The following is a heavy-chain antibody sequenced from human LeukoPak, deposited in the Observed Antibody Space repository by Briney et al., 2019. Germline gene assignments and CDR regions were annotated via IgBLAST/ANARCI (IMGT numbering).Heavy chain of an antibody. CDR2: IYHSGST. J-gene: IGHJ4*02. D-gene: IGHD3-10*01. Sequence: SETLSLTCTVSGGSIGSYYWSGMRQPPGKGLEWIGYIYHSGSTYYNPSLKSRVTISVDRSKNQFSLKLSSVTAADTAVYYCARSTMVRGAVAFDYWGQGTLVTVSS. CDR1: GGSIGSYY. CDR3: ARSTMVRGAVAFDY. V-gene: IGHV4-59*12.